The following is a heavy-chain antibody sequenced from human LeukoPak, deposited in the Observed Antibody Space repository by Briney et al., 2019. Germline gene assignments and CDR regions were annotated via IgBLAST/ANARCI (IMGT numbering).Heavy chain of an antibody. CDR3: ARGRSGWYPIDY. D-gene: IGHD6-19*01. CDR1: GFTFSSYA. J-gene: IGHJ4*02. Sequence: HPGGSLRLSCAASGFTFSSYAMHWVRQAPGKGLEWVAVISYDGGNKYYADSVKGRFTISRDNSKNTLYLQMNSLRAEDTAVYYCARGRSGWYPIDYWGQGTLVTVSS. CDR2: ISYDGGNK. V-gene: IGHV3-30*04.